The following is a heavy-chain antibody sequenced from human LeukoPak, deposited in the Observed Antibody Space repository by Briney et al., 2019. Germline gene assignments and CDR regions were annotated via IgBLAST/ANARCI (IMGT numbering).Heavy chain of an antibody. D-gene: IGHD2-2*01. CDR3: ATNPGGYCSSTRCYGEAP. CDR1: GGSFSGYY. Sequence: SETLSLTCAVYGGSFSGYYWSWLRQPPGKGLEWIGEINHSGSTNYNPPLKSRVSISVDTSRNQFSLKLSSVTAADTAVYYCATNPGGYCSSTRCYGEAPWGQGTLVTVSS. V-gene: IGHV4-34*01. CDR2: INHSGST. J-gene: IGHJ5*02.